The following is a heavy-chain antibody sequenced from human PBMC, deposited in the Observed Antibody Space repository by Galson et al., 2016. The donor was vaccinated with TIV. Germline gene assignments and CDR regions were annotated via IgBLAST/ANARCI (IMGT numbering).Heavy chain of an antibody. Sequence: TLSLPCTVSGGSISSRGYYWSWIRQHPGKGLEWIGYIYYSGSTYYSPSLKSRLTISLDTSKNQFSLKLNSVTAADTAVYYCVRGLLDTSGYYPPPDAFDIWGQGTMVTVSS. D-gene: IGHD3-22*01. CDR1: GGSISSRGYY. CDR3: VRGLLDTSGYYPPPDAFDI. J-gene: IGHJ3*02. V-gene: IGHV4-31*03. CDR2: IYYSGST.